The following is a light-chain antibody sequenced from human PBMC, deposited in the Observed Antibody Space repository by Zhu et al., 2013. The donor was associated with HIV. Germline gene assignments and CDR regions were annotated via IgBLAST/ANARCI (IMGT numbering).Light chain of an antibody. V-gene: IGKV1-5*03. CDR3: QQRGSRPPYT. J-gene: IGKJ2*01. CDR2: KAS. CDR1: QSVSTW. Sequence: DIQMTQSPSTLSASIGDRVTITCRASQSVSTWLAWYQHKPGKAPKLLISKASSLESGVPSRFTGSGSGTDFTLTISSLEPEDSAVYYCQQRGSRPPYTFGQGTILEIK.